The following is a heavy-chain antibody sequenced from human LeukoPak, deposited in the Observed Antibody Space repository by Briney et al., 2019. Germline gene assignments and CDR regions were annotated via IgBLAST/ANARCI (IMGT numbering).Heavy chain of an antibody. V-gene: IGHV4-30-2*01. CDR1: GVSVSSGGYS. J-gene: IGHJ4*02. CDR2: IYPTGST. D-gene: IGHD3-10*01. Sequence: PSQTLSLTCAVSGVSVSSGGYSWSWIRQPPGKALEWIGYIYPTGSTYYNPSLKGRGTISVDGSKNQVSLKLSSVTAADTAVYYCATMVRGGPLLYWGQGKLVTVSS. CDR3: ATMVRGGPLLY.